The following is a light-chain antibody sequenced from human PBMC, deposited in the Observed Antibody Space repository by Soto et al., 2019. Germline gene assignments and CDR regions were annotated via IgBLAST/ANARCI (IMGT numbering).Light chain of an antibody. CDR3: NSYAGSNNIWV. CDR1: SSDVGGYNY. Sequence: QSALTQPPSASGSPGQTVTISCTGTSSDVGGYNYVSLYQQHPGKAPKVVIYEVSKRPSGVPDRFSGSKSGHTASLTVSGLQTEDEADYYCNSYAGSNNIWVFGGGTKLTVL. V-gene: IGLV2-8*01. J-gene: IGLJ3*02. CDR2: EVS.